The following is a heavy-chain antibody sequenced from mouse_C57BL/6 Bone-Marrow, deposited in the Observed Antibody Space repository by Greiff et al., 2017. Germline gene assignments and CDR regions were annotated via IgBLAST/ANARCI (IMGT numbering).Heavy chain of an antibody. CDR3: ARDRDYGSWFAY. CDR1: GYTFTSYW. V-gene: IGHV1-69*01. Sequence: VQLQQPGAELVMPGASVKLSCKASGYTFTSYWMHWVKQRPGQGLEWIGEIDPSDSYTNYNQKFKGKFTLTVDKSSSTAYMQLSSLTSEDSAVYYCARDRDYGSWFAYWGQGTLVTVSA. J-gene: IGHJ3*01. D-gene: IGHD1-1*01. CDR2: IDPSDSYT.